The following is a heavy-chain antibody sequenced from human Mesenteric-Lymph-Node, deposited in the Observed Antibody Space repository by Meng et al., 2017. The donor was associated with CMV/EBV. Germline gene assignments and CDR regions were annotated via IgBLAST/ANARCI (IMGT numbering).Heavy chain of an antibody. J-gene: IGHJ4*02. Sequence: GSLRLSCTVSLGSISTRTDYWAWIRQPPGKGLEWVGGVHYSGTTNYNPSLKGRVTISIDTSKNQFSLKLSSVTAADTAVYYCARVPALIQLWVDAYYFDYWGQGTLVTVSS. CDR2: VHYSGTT. CDR1: LGSISTRTDY. D-gene: IGHD5-18*01. CDR3: ARVPALIQLWVDAYYFDY. V-gene: IGHV4-39*07.